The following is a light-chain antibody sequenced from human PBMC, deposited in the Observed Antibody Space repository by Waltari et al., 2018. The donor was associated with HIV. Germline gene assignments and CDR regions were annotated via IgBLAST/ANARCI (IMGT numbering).Light chain of an antibody. J-gene: IGKJ5*01. Sequence: DIQMTQSPSSLSTSVGDSVSITCRASQGITTYLSWYQQKPGSAPTLLIFGASKLQTGVSSRFRGSGSGTTFTLSISYVQPEDFATYYCQQSYTTPFTFGQGTRL. V-gene: IGKV1-39*01. CDR2: GAS. CDR3: QQSYTTPFT. CDR1: QGITTY.